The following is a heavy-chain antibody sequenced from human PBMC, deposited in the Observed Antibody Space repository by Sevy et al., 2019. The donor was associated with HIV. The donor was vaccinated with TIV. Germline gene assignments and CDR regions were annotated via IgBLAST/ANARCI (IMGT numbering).Heavy chain of an antibody. CDR1: GVSVNSGAYD. V-gene: IGHV4-61*08. Sequence: SETLSLTCTVSGVSVNSGAYDWTWIRQPPGKGLESIGYISYRGRTSYNPSLQSRVTISVDTPKNQFSVKLSSVTAADTAVYYCARRGGLVDGGMDVWGQGTTVTV. CDR2: ISYRGRT. CDR3: ARRGGLVDGGMDV. J-gene: IGHJ6*02. D-gene: IGHD2-8*02.